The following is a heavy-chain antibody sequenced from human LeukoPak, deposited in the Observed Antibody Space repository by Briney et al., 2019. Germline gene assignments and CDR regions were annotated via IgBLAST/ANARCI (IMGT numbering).Heavy chain of an antibody. CDR1: GFIFSSYS. CDR3: ARDAPIVVVPLD. Sequence: SGGSLRLSCAASGFIFSSYSMNWVRQAPGKGLEWVSYISSSSSIYYADAVKGRFTISRDNAKNSLYLQMNSLRAEDTAVYYCARDAPIVVVPLDWGQGTLVTVSS. CDR2: ISSSSSI. V-gene: IGHV3-48*01. D-gene: IGHD2-21*01. J-gene: IGHJ4*02.